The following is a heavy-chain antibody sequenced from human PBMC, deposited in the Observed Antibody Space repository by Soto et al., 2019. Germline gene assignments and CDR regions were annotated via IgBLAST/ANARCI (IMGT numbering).Heavy chain of an antibody. Sequence: PSDTLSLTCTVSGDSVTSVSDYWSGIREPPGKGLEWIGYIYYSDSADYNPSLGSRVTISIDTSKNQFSLKLTSVTAADPAVYYCARGVGFGYYYYHMDLWGQGTTVTVSS. CDR1: GDSVTSVSDY. J-gene: IGHJ6*02. V-gene: IGHV4-61*01. D-gene: IGHD3-10*01. CDR3: ARGVGFGYYYYHMDL. CDR2: IYYSDSA.